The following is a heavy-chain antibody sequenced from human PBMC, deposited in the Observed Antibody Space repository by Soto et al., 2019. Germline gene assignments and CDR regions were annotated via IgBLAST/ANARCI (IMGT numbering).Heavy chain of an antibody. V-gene: IGHV6-1*01. J-gene: IGHJ5*02. CDR1: WDSVSSNSAA. CDR3: ARDPAVAVAGYNWFDP. D-gene: IGHD6-19*01. CDR2: TYYRSKWYN. Sequence: SQTLSLTCAISWDSVSSNSAAWNWIRQSPSRGLEWLGRTYYRSKWYNDYAVSVKSRITINPDTSKNQFSLQLNSVTPEDTAVYYCARDPAVAVAGYNWFDPWGQGTLVTVSS.